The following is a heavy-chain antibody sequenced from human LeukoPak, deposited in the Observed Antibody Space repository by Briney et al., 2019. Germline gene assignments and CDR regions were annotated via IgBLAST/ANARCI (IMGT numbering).Heavy chain of an antibody. CDR1: GYTFTGYY. J-gene: IGHJ4*02. CDR3: ARDLHDYVWGSYFYY. CDR2: INPNSGGT. D-gene: IGHD3-16*01. Sequence: ASVKVSCKASGYTFTGYYMHWVRQAPGQGLEWMGWINPNSGGTNYAQKFQGRVTMTRDTSISTAYMELSRLRSEDTAVYYCARDLHDYVWGSYFYYWGQGTLVTVSS. V-gene: IGHV1-2*02.